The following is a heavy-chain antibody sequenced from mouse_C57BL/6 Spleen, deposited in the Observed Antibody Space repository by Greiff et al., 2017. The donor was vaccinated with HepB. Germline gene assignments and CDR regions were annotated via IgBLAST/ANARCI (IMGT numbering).Heavy chain of an antibody. CDR2: LYPGDGDT. CDR1: GYAFSSYW. Sequence: QVQLKQSGAELVKPGASVKISCKASGYAFSSYWMNWVKQRPGKGLEWIGQLYPGDGDTNYNGKFKGKATLTADKSSSTAYMQLSSLTSEDAAVYCCARSDQYGSSPWFAYWGQGTLVTVSA. CDR3: ARSDQYGSSPWFAY. J-gene: IGHJ3*01. D-gene: IGHD1-1*01. V-gene: IGHV1-80*01.